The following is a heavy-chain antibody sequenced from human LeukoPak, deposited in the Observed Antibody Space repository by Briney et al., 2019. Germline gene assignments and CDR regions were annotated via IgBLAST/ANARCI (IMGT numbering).Heavy chain of an antibody. CDR2: IIPIFGTA. CDR1: RGTFSSYA. V-gene: IGHV1-69*05. CDR3: ARAIAARLFYYFDY. Sequence: SVRVSCKASRGTFSSYAISWVRQAPGQGLEWMGGIIPIFGTANYAQKFQGRVTITTDESTSTAYMELSSLRSEDTAVYYCARAIAARLFYYFDYWGQGTLVTVSS. D-gene: IGHD6-6*01. J-gene: IGHJ4*02.